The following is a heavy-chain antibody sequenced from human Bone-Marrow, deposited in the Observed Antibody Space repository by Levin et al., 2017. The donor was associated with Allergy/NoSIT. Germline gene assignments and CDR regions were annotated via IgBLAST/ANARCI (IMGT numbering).Heavy chain of an antibody. Sequence: ASVKVSCKASGYTFTDYYMHWVRQAPGQGLEWMGWINPNSGGTTFAQNFQGRVTVTRDTSISTAYMELNRLRSDDTAVYYYAGSRVVVVTATTHCDYWGQGTLVNVSS. CDR3: AGSRVVVVTATTHCDY. D-gene: IGHD2-15*01. J-gene: IGHJ4*02. CDR1: GYTFTDYY. CDR2: INPNSGGT. V-gene: IGHV1-2*02.